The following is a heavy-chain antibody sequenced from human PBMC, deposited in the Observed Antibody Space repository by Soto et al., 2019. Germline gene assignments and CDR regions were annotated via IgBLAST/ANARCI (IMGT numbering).Heavy chain of an antibody. Sequence: PGGSLRLSCATSGFTFSGCVIHWVRQASGKGLEWIGHIRNKANNYAAAYAGSLKGRFTLSRDDSKNTAYLQMDTLRSEDTAVYYCARSYGDDYYFGLDVWGQGTTVTVSS. J-gene: IGHJ6*02. V-gene: IGHV3-73*01. CDR3: ARSYGDDYYFGLDV. CDR2: IRNKANNYAA. CDR1: GFTFSGCV. D-gene: IGHD4-17*01.